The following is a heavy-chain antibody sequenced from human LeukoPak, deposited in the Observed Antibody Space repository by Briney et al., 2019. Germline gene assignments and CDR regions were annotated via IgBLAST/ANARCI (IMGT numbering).Heavy chain of an antibody. D-gene: IGHD3-9*01. CDR2: IYPGDSDT. CDR1: GYTYTSYW. Sequence: GESLKISCTGSGYTYTSYWIAWVRQMPGKGLEWMGIIYPGDSDTRYSPSFQGQVTISADKSISTAYLQWRCLKTSDTAMYYCAGILRNFDWLTFDFWGQGALVTVSS. V-gene: IGHV5-51*01. CDR3: AGILRNFDWLTFDF. J-gene: IGHJ4*02.